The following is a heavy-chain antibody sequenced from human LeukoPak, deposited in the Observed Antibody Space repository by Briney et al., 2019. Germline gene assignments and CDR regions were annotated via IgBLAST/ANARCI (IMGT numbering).Heavy chain of an antibody. CDR3: ARVGGYEGGY. CDR2: IYYSGST. V-gene: IGHV4-59*01. J-gene: IGHJ4*02. D-gene: IGHD5-12*01. Sequence: SETLSLTCTVSGGSISSYYWSWIRQPPGKGLEWIGYIYYSGSTNYNPSPKSRVTISVDTSKNQFSLKLSSVTAADTAVYYCARVGGYEGGYWGQGTLVTVSS. CDR1: GGSISSYY.